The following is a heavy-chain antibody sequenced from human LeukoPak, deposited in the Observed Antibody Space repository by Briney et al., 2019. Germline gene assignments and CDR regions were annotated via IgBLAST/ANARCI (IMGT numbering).Heavy chain of an antibody. J-gene: IGHJ6*02. V-gene: IGHV4-34*01. CDR1: GGSFSGYY. Sequence: SETLSLTCAVYGGSFSGYYWSWIRQPPGKGLERIGEINHSGSTNYNPSLKSRVTISVDTSKNQFSLKLSSVTAADTAVYYCARGRVGIAVAQAHFYYYYYGMDVWGQGTTVTVSS. CDR3: ARGRVGIAVAQAHFYYYYYGMDV. CDR2: INHSGST. D-gene: IGHD6-19*01.